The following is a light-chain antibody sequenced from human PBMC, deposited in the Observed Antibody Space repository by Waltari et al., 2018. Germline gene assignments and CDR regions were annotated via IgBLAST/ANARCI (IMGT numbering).Light chain of an antibody. J-gene: IGLJ1*01. Sequence: QSALTQPASVSGSPGQSITISCTGTSRDVGNYNCLSWYQQHPGKAPKVVIFDVSYRPSGVSNRFSGSKSGNTASLTISGLQAEDEADYYCTSYTSSHSLVFGTGTKVTVL. CDR2: DVS. V-gene: IGLV2-14*03. CDR3: TSYTSSHSLV. CDR1: SRDVGNYNC.